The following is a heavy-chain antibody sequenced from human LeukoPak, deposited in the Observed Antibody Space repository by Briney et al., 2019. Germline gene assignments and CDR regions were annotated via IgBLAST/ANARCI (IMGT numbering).Heavy chain of an antibody. Sequence: AETLSLTCTVSGGSITSYYWAWIRQPAGKGLEWIGRVYTSGSTNYNPSLKSRVTMSVDTSKNQFSLKLNSVTAADTAMYYCARELGGYCSGGSCYLFDYWGQGTLVTVSS. J-gene: IGHJ4*02. V-gene: IGHV4-4*07. CDR1: GGSITSYY. CDR3: ARELGGYCSGGSCYLFDY. D-gene: IGHD2-15*01. CDR2: VYTSGST.